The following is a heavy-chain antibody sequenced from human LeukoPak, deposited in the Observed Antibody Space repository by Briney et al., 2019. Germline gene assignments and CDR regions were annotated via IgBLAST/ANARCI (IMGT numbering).Heavy chain of an antibody. CDR2: IYHSGST. CDR3: ARVGMVRGAD. CDR1: GGSISSGGYY. J-gene: IGHJ4*02. Sequence: SQTLSLTCTVSGGSISSGGYYWSWIRQPPGKGLEWIGYIYHSGSTYYNPSLKSRVTISVDRSKNQFSLKLSSVTAADTAVYYCARVGMVRGADWGQGTLVTVSS. V-gene: IGHV4-30-2*01. D-gene: IGHD3-10*01.